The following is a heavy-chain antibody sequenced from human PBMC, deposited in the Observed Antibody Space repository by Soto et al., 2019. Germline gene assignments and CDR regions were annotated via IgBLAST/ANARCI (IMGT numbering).Heavy chain of an antibody. D-gene: IGHD1-26*01. CDR3: ARLGGSHAN. CDR2: IYYSGST. J-gene: IGHJ4*02. CDR1: GGSISSYY. V-gene: IGHV4-59*01. Sequence: QVQLQESGPGLVKPSETLSLTCTVSGGSISSYYWSWIRQPPGKGLEWIGYIYYSGSTNYNPSLKSRVTISVDTSKNQFSLKLSSVNAGDTAVYYCARLGGSHANWGQGTLVTVSS.